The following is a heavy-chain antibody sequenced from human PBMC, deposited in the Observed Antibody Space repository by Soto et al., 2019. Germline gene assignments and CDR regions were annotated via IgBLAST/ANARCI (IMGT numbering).Heavy chain of an antibody. Sequence: ASVKVSCKASGGTFSSYAISWVRQAPGQGLEWMGGIIPIFGTANYTQKFQGRVTITADESTSTAYMELSSLRSEDTAVYYCARDLLYYYGSGSYKGDNWFDPWGQGTLVTVSS. D-gene: IGHD3-10*01. J-gene: IGHJ5*02. CDR2: IIPIFGTA. CDR1: GGTFSSYA. V-gene: IGHV1-69*13. CDR3: ARDLLYYYGSGSYKGDNWFDP.